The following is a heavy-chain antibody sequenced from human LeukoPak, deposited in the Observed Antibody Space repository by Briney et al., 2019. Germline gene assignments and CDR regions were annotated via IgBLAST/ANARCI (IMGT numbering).Heavy chain of an antibody. CDR1: GHSVSSGYF. J-gene: IGHJ4*02. CDR2: IHQSGST. D-gene: IGHD3-22*01. CDR3: AGKYYYDISGYYYVDW. V-gene: IGHV4-38-2*02. Sequence: SETLSLTCSVSGHSVSSGYFWGWMRQSPGKGLEWIGSIHQSGSTFYNPSLRSRVTLSLDTSKNQFSLRLSSVTAADTAVYYCAGKYYYDISGYYYVDWWGQGTLVTISS.